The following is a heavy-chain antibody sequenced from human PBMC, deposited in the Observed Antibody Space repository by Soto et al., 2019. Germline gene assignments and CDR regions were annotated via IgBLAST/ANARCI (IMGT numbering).Heavy chain of an antibody. CDR2: IFGSGET. D-gene: IGHD3-22*01. CDR3: VMEGDYSDNNCYPLFDY. Sequence: QVQLQESGPGLLKPSETLSLTCTVSGASMRNYYWGWIRQPAGKGLEWIGRIFGSGETYYNPSLKSRIILSVDLSKSQFSLELTSVTAADTAVYVCVMEGDYSDNNCYPLFDYWGQGTLVTVSP. V-gene: IGHV4-4*07. CDR1: GASMRNYY. J-gene: IGHJ4*02.